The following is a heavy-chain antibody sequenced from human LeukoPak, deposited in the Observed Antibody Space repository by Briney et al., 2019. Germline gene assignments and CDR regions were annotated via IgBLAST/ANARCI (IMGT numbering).Heavy chain of an antibody. D-gene: IGHD6-19*01. J-gene: IGHJ5*02. CDR3: PRSRIAVAGRIRWFDP. CDR2: INPNSGGT. Sequence: GASVKVSCKASGYTFTGYYMHWVRQAPGQGLEWMGRINPNSGGTNYAQKFQGRVTMNRDTSISTAYMELSRLRSDDTAVYYCPRSRIAVAGRIRWFDPWGQGTLVTVSS. V-gene: IGHV1-2*06. CDR1: GYTFTGYY.